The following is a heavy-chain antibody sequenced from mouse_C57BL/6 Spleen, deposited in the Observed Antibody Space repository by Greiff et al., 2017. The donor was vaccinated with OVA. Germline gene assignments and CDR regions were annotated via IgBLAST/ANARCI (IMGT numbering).Heavy chain of an antibody. CDR2: ISNGGGST. V-gene: IGHV5-12*01. CDR1: GFTFSDYY. CDR3: ARQISDSYAMDY. D-gene: IGHD2-4*01. Sequence: EVQVVESGGGLVQPGGSLKLSCAASGFTFSDYYMYWVRQTPEKRLEWVAYISNGGGSTYYPDTVKGRFTISRDNAKNTLYLQMSRLKSEDTAMYYCARQISDSYAMDYWGQGTSVTVSS. J-gene: IGHJ4*01.